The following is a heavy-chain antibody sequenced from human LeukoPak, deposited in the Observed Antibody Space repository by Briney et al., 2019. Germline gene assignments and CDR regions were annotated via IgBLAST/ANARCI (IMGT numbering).Heavy chain of an antibody. J-gene: IGHJ6*02. CDR3: AKNRGRGSSGYYPLYGMDV. CDR2: ISGSGGST. Sequence: GGSLRLSCAASGFTFSSYAMHWVRQAPGKGLEWVSAISGSGGSTYYADSVKGRFTISRDNSKNTLYLQMNSLRAEDTAVYYCAKNRGRGSSGYYPLYGMDVWGQGTTVTVSS. V-gene: IGHV3-23*01. D-gene: IGHD3-22*01. CDR1: GFTFSSYA.